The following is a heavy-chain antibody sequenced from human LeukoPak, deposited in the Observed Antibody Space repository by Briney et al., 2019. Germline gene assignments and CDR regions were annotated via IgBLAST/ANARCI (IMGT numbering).Heavy chain of an antibody. CDR1: GGTFSSYA. V-gene: IGHV1-69*04. CDR3: ARDHRCSSTSCYRYFQH. CDR2: IIPILGIA. Sequence: SVNVSCKASGGTFSSYAISWVRQAPGQGLEWMGRIIPILGIANYAQKFQGRVTITADKSTSTAYMELSSLRSEDTAVYYCARDHRCSSTSCYRYFQHWGQGTLVTVSS. J-gene: IGHJ1*01. D-gene: IGHD2-2*02.